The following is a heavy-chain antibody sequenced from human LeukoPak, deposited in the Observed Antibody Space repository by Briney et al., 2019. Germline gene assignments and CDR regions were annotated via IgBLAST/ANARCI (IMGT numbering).Heavy chain of an antibody. J-gene: IGHJ4*02. CDR1: GFTFSSYW. Sequence: GGPLRLSCAASGFTFSSYWMSWVRQAPGQGLEWVANVKQDGSEKYYVDSVKGRFTISRDNAKNSLYLQMDSLRAEDTAVYYCARLAYCGGDCFSGLNPFDYWGQGALVTVSS. CDR2: VKQDGSEK. D-gene: IGHD2-21*01. V-gene: IGHV3-7*01. CDR3: ARLAYCGGDCFSGLNPFDY.